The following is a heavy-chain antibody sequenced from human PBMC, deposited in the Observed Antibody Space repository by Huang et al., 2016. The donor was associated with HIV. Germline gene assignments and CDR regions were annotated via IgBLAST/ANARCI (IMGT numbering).Heavy chain of an antibody. CDR2: ISAYNSHT. J-gene: IGHJ4*02. CDR1: GYTFNSYG. V-gene: IGHV1-18*01. Sequence: QVQLVQSGAEVKKPGASVKVSCKASGYTFNSYGISWVRPATGQGLEWIGRISAYNSHTNSAQILQGRVTMTTETSTSTACMELRSLRSDDTAVYYCARDRGAVAGTSPGYWGQGTLVTVSS. CDR3: ARDRGAVAGTSPGY. D-gene: IGHD6-19*01.